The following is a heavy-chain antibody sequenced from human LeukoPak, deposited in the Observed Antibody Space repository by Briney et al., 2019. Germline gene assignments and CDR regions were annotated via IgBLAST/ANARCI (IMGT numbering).Heavy chain of an antibody. CDR1: GFTVSDSY. CDR3: GKFRANWGLAF. V-gene: IGHV3-66*02. CDR2: IYARDDT. Sequence: GGSLRLSCAGSGFTVSDSYMTWVRQAPGKGLECVSVIYARDDTHYADSVKGRFTLSRDNSKNTLNLQIDSLRPEDTAVYYCGKFRANWGLAFWGRGTLVTVSS. J-gene: IGHJ1*01. D-gene: IGHD7-27*01.